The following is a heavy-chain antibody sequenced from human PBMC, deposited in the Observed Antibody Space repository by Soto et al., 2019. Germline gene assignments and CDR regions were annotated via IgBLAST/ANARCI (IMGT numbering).Heavy chain of an antibody. CDR1: GFTFRSCA. J-gene: IGHJ6*02. D-gene: IGHD3-10*01. CDR2: IIDSGGST. CDR3: AKDISPPTVAPSSGYYYYGMDV. Sequence: PGGSQRLSCAASGFTFRSCARGWVRQAPGKGLEWVSDIIDSGGSTYYADAVKGRFTISRDNSKSTLYLQMNSLRAEDTALYYCAKDISPPTVAPSSGYYYYGMDVWGQGTTVTVSS. V-gene: IGHV3-23*01.